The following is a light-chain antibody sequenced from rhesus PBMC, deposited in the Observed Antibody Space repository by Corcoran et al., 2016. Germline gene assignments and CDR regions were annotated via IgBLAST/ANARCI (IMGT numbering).Light chain of an antibody. CDR2: KAS. Sequence: SASVGDTVTITCRASQSISSWLDWYQQKPGEAPKLLIYKASSLQSGVPSRFSGSGSGTDFTLTISSLQPEDFATYYCLQFSSSPLTFGGGTKVEIK. CDR1: QSISSW. V-gene: IGKV1-22*01. CDR3: LQFSSSPLT. J-gene: IGKJ4*01.